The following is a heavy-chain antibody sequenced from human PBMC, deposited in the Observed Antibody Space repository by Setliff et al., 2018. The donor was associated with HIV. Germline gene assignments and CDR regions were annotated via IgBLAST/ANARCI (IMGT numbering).Heavy chain of an antibody. V-gene: IGHV1-18*01. CDR1: GYIFSTYG. Sequence: ASVKVSCKASGYIFSTYGISWVRQAPGQGLEWMGWISASNGNTHYAQKVQGRVTLTTDTSTNTAYMELRSLRSDDAAVYYCAETTPEPHYYYYVDVWGKGTTGTVSS. J-gene: IGHJ6*03. CDR2: ISASNGNT. D-gene: IGHD4-17*01. CDR3: AETTPEPHYYYYVDV.